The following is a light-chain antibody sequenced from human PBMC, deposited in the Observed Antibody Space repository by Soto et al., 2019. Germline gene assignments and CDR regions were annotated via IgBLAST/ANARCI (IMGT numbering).Light chain of an antibody. CDR2: GAS. CDR1: QSVSSSY. Sequence: EIVLTQSPDTLSLSPGERATLSCRASQSVSSSYLAWYQQPPGQAHRLLIYGASSRDTGIPDRFSGSGSGTDFTLTISRLEPEDFAVYYCQQYGSSPWTFGQGTKVEIK. CDR3: QQYGSSPWT. J-gene: IGKJ1*01. V-gene: IGKV3-20*01.